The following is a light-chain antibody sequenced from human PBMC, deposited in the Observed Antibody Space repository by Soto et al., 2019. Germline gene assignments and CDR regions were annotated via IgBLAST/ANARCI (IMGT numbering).Light chain of an antibody. J-gene: IGLJ1*01. CDR3: NSYSSTTSYV. CDR2: DVS. V-gene: IGLV2-14*01. CDR1: SSDVGAYNY. Sequence: QSALTQPASVSGSPGQSITISCTGTSSDVGAYNYVSWYQQHPDKAPKLMIYDVSNRPSVVSNRFSGSKSGNTASLTISGLQAEEEADYYCNSYSSTTSYVFGTGTKLTVL.